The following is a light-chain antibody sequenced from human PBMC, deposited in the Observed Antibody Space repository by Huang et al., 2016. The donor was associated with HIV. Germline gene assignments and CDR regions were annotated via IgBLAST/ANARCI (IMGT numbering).Light chain of an antibody. J-gene: IGKJ3*01. V-gene: IGKV4-1*01. CDR2: WAS. CDR3: QQYYTTPFT. CDR1: RSVLYSSNNKNY. Sequence: DILMTQSPDFLAVSLGERATVNCRSSRSVLYSSNNKNYLAWYQQKPGQPPKLLIHWASTRESEVPDRFSGSGSGTDFTLTISSLQAEDVAIYYCQQYYTTPFTFGPGTKVDIK.